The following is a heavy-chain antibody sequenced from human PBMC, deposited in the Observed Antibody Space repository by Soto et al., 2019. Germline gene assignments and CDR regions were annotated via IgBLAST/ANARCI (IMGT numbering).Heavy chain of an antibody. CDR2: INPNSGGT. CDR3: ARDPSRSAAALYYFDY. V-gene: IGHV1-2*04. D-gene: IGHD6-13*01. CDR1: GYTFTGYY. Sequence: ASVKVSCKASGYTFTGYYMHWVRQAPGQGLEWMGWINPNSGGTNYAQKFQGWVTMTRDTPISTAYMELSRLRSDDTAVYYCARDPSRSAAALYYFDYWGQGTLVTVSS. J-gene: IGHJ4*02.